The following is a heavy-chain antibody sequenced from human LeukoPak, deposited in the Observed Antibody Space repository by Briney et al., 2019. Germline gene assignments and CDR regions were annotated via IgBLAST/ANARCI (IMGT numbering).Heavy chain of an antibody. Sequence: PSETLSLTCAVYGGSFSGYYWSWIRQPPGKGLEWIGEINHSGSTNYNPSLKSRVTISVDTSKNQFSLKLSSVTAADTAVYYCARQVSDVFYYYGSGKYYFDYWGQGTLVTVSS. CDR2: INHSGST. CDR3: ARQVSDVFYYYGSGKYYFDY. CDR1: GGSFSGYY. V-gene: IGHV4-34*01. D-gene: IGHD3-10*01. J-gene: IGHJ4*02.